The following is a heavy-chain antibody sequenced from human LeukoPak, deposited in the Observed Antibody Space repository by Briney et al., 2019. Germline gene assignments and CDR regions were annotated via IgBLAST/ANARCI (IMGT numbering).Heavy chain of an antibody. D-gene: IGHD3-3*01. CDR3: ARDETHYDFWSGYRGRGYYYMDV. J-gene: IGHJ6*03. CDR1: GFTFSSYW. Sequence: GGSLRPSCAASGFTFSSYWMTWVRQAPGKGLEWVANINQEESEKYYVDSVKGRFTISRDNAKNSLYLQVNSLRAEDTAVYYCARDETHYDFWSGYRGRGYYYMDVWGKGTTVTVSS. CDR2: INQEESEK. V-gene: IGHV3-7*01.